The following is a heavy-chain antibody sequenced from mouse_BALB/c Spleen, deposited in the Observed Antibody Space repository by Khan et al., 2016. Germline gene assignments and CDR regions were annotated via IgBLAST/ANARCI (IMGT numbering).Heavy chain of an antibody. CDR2: IRNTANGYTA. CDR3: ARDMEGYDGSMDY. D-gene: IGHD2-2*01. V-gene: IGHV7-3*02. Sequence: EVELVESGGGLVQPGGSLRLSCATSGFTFTDYYMSWVRQPPGKALEWLGFIRNTANGYTAEYNPSVKGRFTIYRDNSPRFLHLQLITLKAEDSATYYGARDMEGYDGSMDYWGQRTSVTVSS. J-gene: IGHJ4*01. CDR1: GFTFTDYY.